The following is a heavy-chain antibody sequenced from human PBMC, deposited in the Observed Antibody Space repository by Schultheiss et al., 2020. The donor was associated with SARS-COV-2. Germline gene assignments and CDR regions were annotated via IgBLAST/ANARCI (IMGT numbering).Heavy chain of an antibody. CDR3: ARDLLDIVVVPAATGFDY. CDR2: ISGSGGRT. Sequence: GGSLRLSCAASGFTFSSYGMHWVRQAPGKGLEWVSAISGSGGRTYYADPVKGRFTISRDNSKNTLYLQMNSLRAEDTAVYYCARDLLDIVVVPAATGFDYWGQGTLVTVSS. V-gene: IGHV3-23*01. CDR1: GFTFSSYG. D-gene: IGHD2-2*03. J-gene: IGHJ4*02.